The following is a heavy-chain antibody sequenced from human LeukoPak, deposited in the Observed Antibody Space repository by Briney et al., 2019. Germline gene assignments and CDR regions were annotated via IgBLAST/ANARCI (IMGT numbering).Heavy chain of an antibody. CDR1: GGSISSYY. CDR2: IYYSGST. V-gene: IGHV4-59*01. CDR3: ARGTYDFWSGYPGGYYYYGMDV. J-gene: IGHJ6*02. D-gene: IGHD3-3*01. Sequence: SETLSLTCTVSGGSISSYYWSWIRQPPGKGLEWIGYIYYSGSTNYNPSLKSRVTISVDTSKNQFSLKLSSVTAADTAVYYCARGTYDFWSGYPGGYYYYGMDVWGQGTTVTVSS.